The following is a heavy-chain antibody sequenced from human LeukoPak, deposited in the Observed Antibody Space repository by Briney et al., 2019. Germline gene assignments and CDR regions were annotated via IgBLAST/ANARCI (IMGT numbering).Heavy chain of an antibody. CDR1: GYTFTNYY. J-gene: IGHJ1*01. Sequence: ASVKVSCKASGYTFTNYYMHWVRQAPGQGLEWMGIINPSGGSTSYAQKFQGRVTMTRDMSTSTVYMELSSLRSEDTAMYYCARDEARITMIVVVTGYFQHWGQGTLVTVSS. V-gene: IGHV1-46*01. CDR3: ARDEARITMIVVVTGYFQH. CDR2: INPSGGST. D-gene: IGHD3-22*01.